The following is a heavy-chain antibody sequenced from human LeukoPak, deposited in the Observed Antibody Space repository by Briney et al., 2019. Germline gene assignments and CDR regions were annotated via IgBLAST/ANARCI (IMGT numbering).Heavy chain of an antibody. V-gene: IGHV3-30*02. Sequence: PGGSLRLSCAASGFTFSTFGMHWVRQAPGKGLEWVAFIRDDGSNKDYADSVKGRFTISRDNSKNTLYLQMSNLRPEDTAVYYCAKVGLVAARPNNFDFWGQGTLVTVSS. CDR1: GFTFSTFG. CDR3: AKVGLVAARPNNFDF. D-gene: IGHD6-6*01. CDR2: IRDDGSNK. J-gene: IGHJ4*02.